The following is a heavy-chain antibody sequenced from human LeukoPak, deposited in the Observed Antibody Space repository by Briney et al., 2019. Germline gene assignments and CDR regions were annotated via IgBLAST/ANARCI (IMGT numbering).Heavy chain of an antibody. CDR3: AKDRAAPLPQGNFDY. J-gene: IGHJ4*02. D-gene: IGHD6-13*01. Sequence: GGSLRLSCAASGFTFSSYWMHWVRQTPGKGLVCVSRINSAGSSTDYADSVKGRFTISRDNAKNTLYLQMNSLRAEDTAVYYCAKDRAAPLPQGNFDYWGQGTLVTVSS. CDR1: GFTFSSYW. CDR2: INSAGSST. V-gene: IGHV3-74*01.